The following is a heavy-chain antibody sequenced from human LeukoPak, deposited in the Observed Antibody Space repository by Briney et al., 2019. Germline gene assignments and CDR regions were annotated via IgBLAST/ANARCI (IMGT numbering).Heavy chain of an antibody. J-gene: IGHJ4*02. CDR2: IRSKAYGGTT. CDR1: GFTFGDYV. D-gene: IGHD1-14*01. Sequence: PGGSLRLSCTASGFTFGDYVMSWVRQAPGKGLEWVGFIRSKAYGGTTKNAASVKGRFTISRDDSKNTAYLQMNSLKAEDTAVYYCTTIDEVNRKLDYWGQGTLVTVSS. CDR3: TTIDEVNRKLDY. V-gene: IGHV3-49*04.